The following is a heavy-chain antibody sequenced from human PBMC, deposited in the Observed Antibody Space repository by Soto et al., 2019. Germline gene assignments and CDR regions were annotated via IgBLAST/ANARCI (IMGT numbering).Heavy chain of an antibody. CDR2: IYYDGNTNYNPP. J-gene: IGHJ4*02. CDR3: ARTPPGDY. CDR1: GDSVSSGSHY. V-gene: IGHV4-61*01. Sequence: QVQLQESGPGLVKPSETLSLTCSVSGDSVSSGSHYWTWIRQPPGKGLEWIGYIYYDGNTNYNPPNYNPSLKSRVTISIDTSKNQFSLRLSSVTAADTAMYYCARTPPGDYWGQGTLVTVSS.